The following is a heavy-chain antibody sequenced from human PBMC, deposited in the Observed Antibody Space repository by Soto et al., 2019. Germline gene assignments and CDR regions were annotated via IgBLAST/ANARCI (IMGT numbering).Heavy chain of an antibody. CDR1: GGTFSSYA. J-gene: IGHJ6*02. CDR2: IIPIFGTA. CDR3: TTGVKWLRLIPAYYYYGMDV. Sequence: SVKVSCKASGGTFSSYAISWVRQAPGQGLEWMGGIIPIFGTANYAQKFQGRVTITADESTSTAYMELNSLKTEDTAVYYCTTGVKWLRLIPAYYYYGMDVWGQGTTVTVSS. V-gene: IGHV1-69*13. D-gene: IGHD5-12*01.